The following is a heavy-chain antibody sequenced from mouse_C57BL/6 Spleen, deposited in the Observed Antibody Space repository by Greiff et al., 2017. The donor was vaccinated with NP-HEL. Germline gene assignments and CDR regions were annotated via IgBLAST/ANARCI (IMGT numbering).Heavy chain of an antibody. CDR1: GYTFTDYY. D-gene: IGHD4-1*01. V-gene: IGHV1-26*01. CDR3: ARGVWDVNCAMDY. Sequence: VQLQQSGPELVKPGASVKISCKASGYTFTDYYMNWVKQSHGKSLEWIGDINPNNGGTSYNQKFKGKATLTVDKSSSTAYMELRSLTSEDSAVYDCARGVWDVNCAMDYWGQGTTVTVSS. CDR2: INPNNGGT. J-gene: IGHJ4*01.